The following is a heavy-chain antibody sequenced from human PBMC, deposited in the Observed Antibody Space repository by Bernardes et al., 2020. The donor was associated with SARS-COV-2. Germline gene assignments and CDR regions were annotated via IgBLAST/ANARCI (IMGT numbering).Heavy chain of an antibody. D-gene: IGHD6-19*01. CDR1: GGSIRSSSYY. CDR2: IYYSGST. V-gene: IGHV4-39*01. CDR3: ARVRSSGWYSHTSFQH. Sequence: SEPLYLTCTVSGGSIRSSSYYWGWILQPPGKGLEWIGSIYYSGSTYYNPSLKSRVTISVDTSKNQFSLKLSSVTAADTAVYYCARVRSSGWYSHTSFQHWGQGTLVTVSS. J-gene: IGHJ1*01.